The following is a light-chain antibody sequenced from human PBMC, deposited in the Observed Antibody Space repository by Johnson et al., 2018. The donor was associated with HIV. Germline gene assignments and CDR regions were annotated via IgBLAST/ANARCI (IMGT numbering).Light chain of an antibody. CDR1: RSSTGRNY. CDR3: GTWDTSLGSQYV. J-gene: IGLJ1*01. CDR2: ENN. V-gene: IGLV1-51*02. Sequence: QSVLTQPPSVSAAPGQKVTIYCSGSRSSTGRNYASWYQQLPGTAPKLLIYENNKRPSGIPDRFSGSKSGTSATLAITGLQTGDEADYYCGTWDTSLGSQYVFGSGTKIVVL.